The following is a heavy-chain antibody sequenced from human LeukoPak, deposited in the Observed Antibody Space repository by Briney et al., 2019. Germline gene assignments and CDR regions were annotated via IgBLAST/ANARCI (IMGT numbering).Heavy chain of an antibody. CDR1: GFTFNTYA. J-gene: IGHJ4*02. CDR3: ARIGYRSSSFDY. CDR2: ISGSGGST. Sequence: GGSLRLSCAASGFTFNTYAMSWVRQAPGKGLEWVSTISGSGGSTYYADSVKGRFTISRDNPKNTLYLQMNSLRAEDTAVYYCARIGYRSSSFDYWGRGTLVTVSS. D-gene: IGHD6-6*01. V-gene: IGHV3-23*01.